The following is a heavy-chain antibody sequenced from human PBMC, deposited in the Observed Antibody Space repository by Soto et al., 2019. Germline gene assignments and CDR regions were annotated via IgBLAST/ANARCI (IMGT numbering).Heavy chain of an antibody. Sequence: ASVKVSCKASGYTFTNYYMHWVRQAPGQGLEWMGIINPSGGSTSYAQKFQGRVTMTRDTSTSTVYMELRSLRSEDTAVYYCARSRYYDISGYHFTYYNGMDVWGQGTTVTVSS. V-gene: IGHV1-46*01. D-gene: IGHD3-22*01. CDR3: ARSRYYDISGYHFTYYNGMDV. J-gene: IGHJ6*02. CDR2: INPSGGST. CDR1: GYTFTNYY.